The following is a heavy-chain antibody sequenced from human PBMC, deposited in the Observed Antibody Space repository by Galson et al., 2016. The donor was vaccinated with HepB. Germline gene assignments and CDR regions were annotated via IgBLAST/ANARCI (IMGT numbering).Heavy chain of an antibody. J-gene: IGHJ4*02. D-gene: IGHD3-3*01. Sequence: SLRLSCAGSGFRFSDYSMSWFRQAPGKGLEWIGFIRNEAHGGTTQYAAPAKGRFSISRDDSKSIAYLQMNSLKTEDTAVYYCGRSGVTVFGVILFGYFDLWGQGALVTVSS. CDR3: GRSGVTVFGVILFGYFDL. CDR2: IRNEAHGGTT. V-gene: IGHV3-49*03. CDR1: GFRFSDYS.